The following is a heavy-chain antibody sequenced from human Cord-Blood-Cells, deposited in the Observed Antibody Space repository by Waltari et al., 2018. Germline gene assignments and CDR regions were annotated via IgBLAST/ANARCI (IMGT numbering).Heavy chain of an antibody. Sequence: QVQLVESGGGVVQPGRSLRLSCAASGFTFSSYAMHWVRQAPGKGLEWVAVISYEGSNKYTADSVKGRFTISRDNSKNTLYLQMNSLRAEDTAVYYCARGSRIAAAGGPDYWGQGTLVTVSS. CDR3: ARGSRIAAAGGPDY. CDR1: GFTFSSYA. CDR2: ISYEGSNK. D-gene: IGHD6-13*01. J-gene: IGHJ4*02. V-gene: IGHV3-30*04.